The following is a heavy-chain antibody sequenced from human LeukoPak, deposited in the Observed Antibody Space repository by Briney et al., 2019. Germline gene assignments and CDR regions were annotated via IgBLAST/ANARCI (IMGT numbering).Heavy chain of an antibody. Sequence: ASVKVSCKASGYTFTGYYMHWVRQAPGQGLEWMGWINPNSGGTNYAQKFQGRVTMTRDTSISTAYMELSRLRSDDTAVYYCARPYSSSWYVDYWGQGTLVTVSS. CDR3: ARPYSSSWYVDY. D-gene: IGHD6-13*01. V-gene: IGHV1-2*02. CDR2: INPNSGGT. J-gene: IGHJ4*02. CDR1: GYTFTGYY.